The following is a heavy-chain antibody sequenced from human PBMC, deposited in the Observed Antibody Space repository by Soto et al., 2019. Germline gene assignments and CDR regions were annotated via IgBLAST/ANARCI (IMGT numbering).Heavy chain of an antibody. CDR1: GGSISSSNYY. J-gene: IGHJ4*02. V-gene: IGHV4-39*01. CDR2: IYYSGST. D-gene: IGHD5-12*01. Sequence: QLQLQESGPGLVKPSETLSLTCTVSGGSISSSNYYWDWIRQPPGKGLEWIGSIYYSGSTYYNPSLRSRVTISVDTSKNQFSLRLSSVTAADTAVYYCARRETATIFNYWGQGTLVNVSS. CDR3: ARRETATIFNY.